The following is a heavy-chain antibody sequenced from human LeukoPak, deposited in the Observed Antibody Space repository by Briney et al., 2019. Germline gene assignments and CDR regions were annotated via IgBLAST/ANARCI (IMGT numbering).Heavy chain of an antibody. CDR3: ARHGSYYDSSGYSYYYYGMDV. J-gene: IGHJ6*02. D-gene: IGHD3-22*01. V-gene: IGHV5-51*01. CDR1: GYSFTSYW. Sequence: GESLKISCKGPGYSFTSYWIGWVRQMPGKGLEWVVIIYPGDSDTRYIPSFQGQVTISADKSISTAYLQWSSLKASDTAMYYCARHGSYYDSSGYSYYYYGMDVWGQGTTVTVSS. CDR2: IYPGDSDT.